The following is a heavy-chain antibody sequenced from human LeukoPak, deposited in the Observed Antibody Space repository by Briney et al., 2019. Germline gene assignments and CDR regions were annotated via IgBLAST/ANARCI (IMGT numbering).Heavy chain of an antibody. CDR1: GGSFSGYC. Sequence: SETLSLTCAVYGGSFSGYCWSWIRQPPGRGLEWIGEINHSGSTNYNPSLKSRVTISVDTSKNQFSLKLSSVTAADTAVYYCARGPVWWLPLSYFDYWGQGTLVTVSS. J-gene: IGHJ4*02. CDR3: ARGPVWWLPLSYFDY. D-gene: IGHD5-12*01. CDR2: INHSGST. V-gene: IGHV4-34*01.